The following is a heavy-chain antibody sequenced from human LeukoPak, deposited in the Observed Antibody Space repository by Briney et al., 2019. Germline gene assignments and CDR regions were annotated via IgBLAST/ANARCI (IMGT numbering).Heavy chain of an antibody. CDR1: GFTFDDYA. D-gene: IGHD1-26*01. CDR3: AKDKGSGSYYYFDY. CDR2: ISWNSGSI. J-gene: IGHJ4*02. V-gene: IGHV3-9*01. Sequence: GGSLRLSCAASGFTFDDYAMHWVRQAPGKGLEWVSGISWNSGSIGYADSVKGRFTISRDNAKNSLYLQMNSLRAEDTALYYCAKDKGSGSYYYFDYWGQGPLVTVSS.